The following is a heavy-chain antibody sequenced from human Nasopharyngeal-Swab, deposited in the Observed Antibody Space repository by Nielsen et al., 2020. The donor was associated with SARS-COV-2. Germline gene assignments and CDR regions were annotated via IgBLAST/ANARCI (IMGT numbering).Heavy chain of an antibody. J-gene: IGHJ4*02. CDR2: FDPEDGEK. CDR1: GYTLPEVA. CDR3: AAQLWSFWFDY. Sequence: VKVSCKVSGYTLPEVAIHWVRQAPGKGPEWMGGFDPEDGEKIYAQKFQGRVTITVHSSTDTAYMELRSLRSEDTAIYYCAAQLWSFWFDYWGQGTLVTVSS. D-gene: IGHD3-10*01. V-gene: IGHV1-24*01.